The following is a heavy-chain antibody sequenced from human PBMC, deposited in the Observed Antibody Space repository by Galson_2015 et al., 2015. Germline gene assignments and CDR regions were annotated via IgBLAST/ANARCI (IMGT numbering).Heavy chain of an antibody. Sequence: QSGAEAKTPGASATVSVAASSYTVTSYGHSWVRQAPGQALVRMGWITAYNANTNYAQKLQGRVTMTTDTSTSTAYMELRSLRSDDTAVYYCARVWNMVVVPAAIDRGNWFDPWGQGTLVTVSS. V-gene: IGHV1-18*01. CDR2: ITAYNANT. CDR1: SYTVTSYG. D-gene: IGHD2-2*01. J-gene: IGHJ5*02. CDR3: ARVWNMVVVPAAIDRGNWFDP.